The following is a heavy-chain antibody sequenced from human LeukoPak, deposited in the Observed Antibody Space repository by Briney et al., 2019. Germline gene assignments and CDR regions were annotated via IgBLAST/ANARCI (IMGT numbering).Heavy chain of an antibody. CDR3: TGGTFYRLLDY. J-gene: IGHJ4*02. V-gene: IGHV1-24*01. CDR1: GYSLTELS. CDR2: FDPGNGET. D-gene: IGHD2/OR15-2a*01. Sequence: ASVKVSCKVSGYSLTELSMHWVRQAPGKGLEWMGGFDPGNGETIFKKNFQGRVTMTDDTPTDTAYMELSSLRCEDTAVYYCTGGTFYRLLDYWGQGTLVTVSS.